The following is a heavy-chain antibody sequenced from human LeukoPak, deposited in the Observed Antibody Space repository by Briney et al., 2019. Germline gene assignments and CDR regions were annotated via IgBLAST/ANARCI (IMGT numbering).Heavy chain of an antibody. Sequence: PGGSLRLSCAASGFTVGSNYMSWVRQAPGKGLEWFSVIYSGGSIYYADSVKGRFTISRDNSKNTLYLQMNSLRAEDTAVYYCAREGSWNYFDYWGQGTLVTVSS. CDR3: AREGSWNYFDY. J-gene: IGHJ4*02. CDR2: IYSGGSI. CDR1: GFTVGSNY. V-gene: IGHV3-66*02. D-gene: IGHD1-26*01.